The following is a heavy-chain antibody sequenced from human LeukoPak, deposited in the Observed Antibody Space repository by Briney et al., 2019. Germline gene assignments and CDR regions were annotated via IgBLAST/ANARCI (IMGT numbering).Heavy chain of an antibody. CDR3: ARAYYDYVWGSYRYAFDI. D-gene: IGHD3-16*02. Sequence: GGSLRLSCAASGFTFDDYAMHWVRQAPGKGLEWVSGISWNSGSIGYADSVKGRFTISRDNAKNSLYLQMNSLRAEDTAVYYCARAYYDYVWGSYRYAFDIWGQGTMVTVSS. V-gene: IGHV3-9*01. J-gene: IGHJ3*02. CDR1: GFTFDDYA. CDR2: ISWNSGSI.